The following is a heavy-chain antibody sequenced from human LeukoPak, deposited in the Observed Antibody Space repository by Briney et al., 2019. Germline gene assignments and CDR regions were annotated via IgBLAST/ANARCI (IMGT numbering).Heavy chain of an antibody. Sequence: SETLSLTCTVSGGSISSNYWSWNRQPPGKGMEWIGYIYYSGSTNYNPSLKSRVTISVDTSKNQFSLKLSSVTAANTAVYYCARGGSMIIAWGQGTLVTVSS. V-gene: IGHV4-59*01. CDR1: GGSISSNY. CDR2: IYYSGST. D-gene: IGHD3-22*01. CDR3: ARGGSMIIA. J-gene: IGHJ5*02.